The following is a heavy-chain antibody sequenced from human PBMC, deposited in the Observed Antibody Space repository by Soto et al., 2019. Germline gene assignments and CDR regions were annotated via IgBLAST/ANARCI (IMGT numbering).Heavy chain of an antibody. V-gene: IGHV4-59*01. CDR3: ARVKQLVGENWFDP. D-gene: IGHD6-6*01. CDR2: IYYSGST. J-gene: IGHJ5*02. Sequence: QVQLQESGPGLVKPSETLSLTCTVSGGSISSYYWSWIRQPPGKGLEWIGYIYYSGSTNYNPSLKRRGTISVDTSKNQFSLKLSSVAAADTAVYYCARVKQLVGENWFDPWGQGTLVTVSS. CDR1: GGSISSYY.